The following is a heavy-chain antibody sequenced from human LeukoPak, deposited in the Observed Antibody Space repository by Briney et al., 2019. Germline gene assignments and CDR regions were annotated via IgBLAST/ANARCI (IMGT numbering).Heavy chain of an antibody. CDR1: GFTFSDYY. J-gene: IGHJ4*02. CDR3: ARGGFRYCSSTSCQPFDY. V-gene: IGHV3-11*04. CDR2: ISSSGSTI. D-gene: IGHD2-2*01. Sequence: GGSLRLSCAASGFTFSDYYMSWIRQAPGKGLEWVSYISSSGSTIYYADSVKGRFTISRDNAKNSLYLQMNSLRAEDTAVYYCARGGFRYCSSTSCQPFDYWGQGTLVTVSS.